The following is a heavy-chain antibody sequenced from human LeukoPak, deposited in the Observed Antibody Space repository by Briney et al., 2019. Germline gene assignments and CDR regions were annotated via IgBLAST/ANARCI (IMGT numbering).Heavy chain of an antibody. CDR2: IYHSGSI. CDR1: GGSISSGGYY. Sequence: SQTLSLTCTVSGGSISSGGYYWGWIRQPPGKGLEWIGSIYHSGSIIYNPSLKSRVTISVDTSKNQFSLKVSSVTAADTAVYYCARETYGGRGYWGQGTLVTVSS. CDR3: ARETYGGRGY. J-gene: IGHJ4*02. D-gene: IGHD4-23*01. V-gene: IGHV4-39*07.